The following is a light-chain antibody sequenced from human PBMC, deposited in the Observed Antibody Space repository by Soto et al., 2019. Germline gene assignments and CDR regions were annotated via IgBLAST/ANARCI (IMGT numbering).Light chain of an antibody. CDR3: QQYGSSPWT. Sequence: EIVLTQSPGTLSLSPGERATLSCRASQSVSSSYLAWYQQKPGQAPRLLIYGASSRATGIPDRFSGSGSGTDFTLTISSLEPEDFAVYYSQQYGSSPWTFGQGTKVELK. CDR2: GAS. J-gene: IGKJ1*01. CDR1: QSVSSSY. V-gene: IGKV3-20*01.